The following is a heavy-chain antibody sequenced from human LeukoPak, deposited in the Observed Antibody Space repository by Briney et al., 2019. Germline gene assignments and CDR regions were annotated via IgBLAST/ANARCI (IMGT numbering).Heavy chain of an antibody. Sequence: ASVRVSCKASRYTFTAYYMHWVRQAPGQGLEWMGGIIPIFGTANYAQKFQGRVTITADESTSTAYTELSSLRSEDTAVYYCARGDVVVVPAAHDAFDIWGQGTMVTVSS. CDR2: IIPIFGTA. CDR1: RYTFTAYY. CDR3: ARGDVVVVPAAHDAFDI. D-gene: IGHD2-2*01. V-gene: IGHV1-69*13. J-gene: IGHJ3*02.